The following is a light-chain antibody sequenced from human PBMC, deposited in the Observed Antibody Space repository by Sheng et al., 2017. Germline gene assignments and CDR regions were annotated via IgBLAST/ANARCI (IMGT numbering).Light chain of an antibody. CDR1: QSVLYNSNNKNY. Sequence: DIVMTQSPDSLAVSLGERATINCKSSQSVLYNSNNKNYLAWYQQKPGQPPKLLLYWASTRESGVPDRFSGSGSGTDFTLTISSLQAEDVAVYYCQQYYSDPPXTFGEGPRWRSN. CDR3: QQYYSDPPXT. V-gene: IGKV4-1*01. J-gene: IGKJ4*01. CDR2: WAS.